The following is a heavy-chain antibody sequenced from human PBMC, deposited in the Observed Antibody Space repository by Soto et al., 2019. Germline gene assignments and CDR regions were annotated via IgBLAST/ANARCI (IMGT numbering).Heavy chain of an antibody. CDR1: GYRFSTYW. D-gene: IGHD2-8*02. CDR2: IHPGDSET. J-gene: IGHJ6*02. CDR3: ARIDTGGYNYYYYGMDA. Sequence: GESLKISCKGSGYRFSTYWIGWVRQMPGKGLEWMGIIHPGDSETTYNPSFQGQVTFSADKSTNTAYLQWSSLKASDTAMYYCARIDTGGYNYYYYGMDAWGQGTTVTVSS. V-gene: IGHV5-51*01.